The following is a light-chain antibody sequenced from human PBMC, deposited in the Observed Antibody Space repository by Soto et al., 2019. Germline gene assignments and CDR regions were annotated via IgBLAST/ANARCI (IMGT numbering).Light chain of an antibody. CDR3: SSFTGSNYV. V-gene: IGLV2-14*03. CDR2: DVS. J-gene: IGLJ1*01. Sequence: QSALTQPASVSGSPGQSITISCTGTISDVGGYNFVSWYQQYPGKAPKLMICDVSNRPSGVSNRFSGSKSGNTASLTISGLQAEDEADYYHSSFTGSNYVFGTGTKVTVL. CDR1: ISDVGGYNF.